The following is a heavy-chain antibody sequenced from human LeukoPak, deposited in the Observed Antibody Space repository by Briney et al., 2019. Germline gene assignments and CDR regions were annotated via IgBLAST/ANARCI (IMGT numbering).Heavy chain of an antibody. CDR1: GGSISTYK. CDR2: IYYSGST. Sequence: PSETLSLTCTESGGSISTYKWSWIRQPPGKGLEWIGYIYYSGSTDYNPSLKSRVTISVDTSKKQFSLKVSSVTAADTAVYYCARTNWNYVYLVYWRQGTLVTVSS. CDR3: ARTNWNYVYLVY. V-gene: IGHV4-59*01. J-gene: IGHJ4*02. D-gene: IGHD1-7*01.